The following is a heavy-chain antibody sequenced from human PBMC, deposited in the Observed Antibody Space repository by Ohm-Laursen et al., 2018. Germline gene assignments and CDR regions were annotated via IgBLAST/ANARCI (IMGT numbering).Heavy chain of an antibody. V-gene: IGHV3-11*01. Sequence: SLRLSCAASGFTFSDYYMSWIRQPPGKGLEWVSYISSSGSTISYADSVKGRFTISRDNAKNSLYLQMNSLRAEDTAVYYCARVGTIAAAGTLDYWGQGTLVTVSS. D-gene: IGHD6-13*01. CDR3: ARVGTIAAAGTLDY. CDR1: GFTFSDYY. J-gene: IGHJ4*02. CDR2: ISSSGSTI.